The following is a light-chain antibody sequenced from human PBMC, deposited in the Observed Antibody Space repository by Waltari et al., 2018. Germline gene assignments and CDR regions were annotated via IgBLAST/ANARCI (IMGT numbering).Light chain of an antibody. J-gene: IGKJ1*01. CDR3: QQYNGYFTWT. Sequence: DVQMTQSPSTLSASVGDRVTITCRASQNIRDWLAWYQQRPGKAPRLLTHGASTWQTGVPARFSGSGSGTEFTLTINSLQPDDFATYYCQQYNGYFTWTFGQGTKVEIK. CDR1: QNIRDW. V-gene: IGKV1-5*01. CDR2: GAS.